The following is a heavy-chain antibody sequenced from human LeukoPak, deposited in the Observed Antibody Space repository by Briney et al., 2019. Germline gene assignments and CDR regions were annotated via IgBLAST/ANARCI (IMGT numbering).Heavy chain of an antibody. J-gene: IGHJ4*02. CDR1: GFTFSRYW. V-gene: IGHV3-7*01. Sequence: PGGSLRLSCAASGFTFSRYWMSWVRQAPGKGLGWVANIKKDGSEKYYVDSVKGRFTISRDNAKNSLYLQMNSLRAEDTAVYYCARDGDDSTGYYCDYWGQGTLVTVSS. D-gene: IGHD3-22*01. CDR3: ARDGDDSTGYYCDY. CDR2: IKKDGSEK.